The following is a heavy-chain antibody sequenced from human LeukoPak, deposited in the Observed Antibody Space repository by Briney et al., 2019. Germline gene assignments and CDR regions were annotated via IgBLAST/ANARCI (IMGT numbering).Heavy chain of an antibody. Sequence: PGGSLRLSCAASGFTVSSNYMSWVRQALGKGLEWVSVIYSGGSTYYADSVKGRFTISRDNSKNTLYLQMNSLRAEDTAVYYCARGWYSSGWYEYYFDYWGQGTLVTVSS. CDR2: IYSGGST. J-gene: IGHJ4*02. D-gene: IGHD6-19*01. CDR1: GFTVSSNY. CDR3: ARGWYSSGWYEYYFDY. V-gene: IGHV3-53*01.